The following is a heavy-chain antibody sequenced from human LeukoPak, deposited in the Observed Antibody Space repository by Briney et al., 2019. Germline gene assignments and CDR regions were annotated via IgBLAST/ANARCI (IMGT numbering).Heavy chain of an antibody. Sequence: PGRSLRLSCAASGFTFSSFAMHWVRQAPGKGLEWVAVISYDGSNKYDADSVKGRFTISRDNSKNTLHLQMNSLRAEDTAVYYCARDHPLSSGYCSGGSCFGYWGQGTLVTVSS. J-gene: IGHJ4*02. V-gene: IGHV3-30-3*01. CDR1: GFTFSSFA. CDR3: ARDHPLSSGYCSGGSCFGY. CDR2: ISYDGSNK. D-gene: IGHD2-15*01.